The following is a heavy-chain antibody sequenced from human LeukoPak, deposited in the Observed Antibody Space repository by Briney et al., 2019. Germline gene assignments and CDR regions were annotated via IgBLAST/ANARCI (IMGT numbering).Heavy chain of an antibody. CDR3: ARLGYGTDAGDDFDY. V-gene: IGHV1-69*06. J-gene: IGHJ4*02. CDR1: GGTFSSYA. CDR2: IIPIFGTA. Sequence: ASVKVPCKASGGTFSSYAISWVRQAPGQGLEWMGGIIPIFGTANYAQKFQGRVTITADKSTSTAYMELSSLRSEDTAVYYCARLGYGTDAGDDFDYWGQGTLVTVSS. D-gene: IGHD4-17*01.